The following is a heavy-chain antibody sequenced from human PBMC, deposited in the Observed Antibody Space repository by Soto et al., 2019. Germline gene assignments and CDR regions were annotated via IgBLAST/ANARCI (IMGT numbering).Heavy chain of an antibody. CDR1: GFTFDDYA. J-gene: IGHJ4*02. CDR3: AKDMVAAADGFDY. Sequence: GGSLRLSCAASGFTFDDYAMHWVRQAPGKGLEWVSGISWNSGSIGYADSVKGRFTISRDNAKNSLYLQMNSLRAEDTALYYCAKDMVAAADGFDYWGQGTLVTVS. V-gene: IGHV3-9*01. D-gene: IGHD6-13*01. CDR2: ISWNSGSI.